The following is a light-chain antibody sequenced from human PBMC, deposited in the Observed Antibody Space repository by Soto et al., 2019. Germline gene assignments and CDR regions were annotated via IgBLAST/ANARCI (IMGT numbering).Light chain of an antibody. J-gene: IGKJ4*01. CDR2: DAS. V-gene: IGKV3-11*01. CDR1: QSVSSN. CDR3: QQRSNWPLLT. Sequence: EIVLTQSPATLSLSPGERATLSCSASQSVSSNLAWYQQKPGQAPRLLIYDASNRATGIPARFSGSWSGTDFILTISSLKPEDFAVYYCQQRSNWPLLTFGGGTKVEIK.